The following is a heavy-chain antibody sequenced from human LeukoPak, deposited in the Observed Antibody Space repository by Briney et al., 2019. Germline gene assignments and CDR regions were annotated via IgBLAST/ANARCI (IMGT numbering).Heavy chain of an antibody. D-gene: IGHD2-8*01. Sequence: GGSLRLSCAASGFTFSSYWMHWVRQPPGKGLVWVSRITSGGSSTSYADSVKGRFTISRDNAKNTLYLQMNSLRAEDRAVYYCARGNGHASDIWGQGTMVTVSS. CDR2: ITSGGSST. CDR3: ARGNGHASDI. J-gene: IGHJ3*02. V-gene: IGHV3-74*01. CDR1: GFTFSSYW.